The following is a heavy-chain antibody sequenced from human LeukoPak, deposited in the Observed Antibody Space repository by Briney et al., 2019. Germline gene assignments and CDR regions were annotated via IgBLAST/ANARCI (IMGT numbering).Heavy chain of an antibody. J-gene: IGHJ3*02. CDR2: IYSGGST. V-gene: IGHV3-53*01. CDR3: ARFPDYFDGFGN. D-gene: IGHD2/OR15-2a*01. CDR1: GFTVSSNY. Sequence: GGSLRLSCAASGFTVSSNYMSWVRQAPGKGLEWVSVIYSGGSTYYADSVKGRFTISRDSSKNTLSLQMNSLRAADPAVSYFARFPDYFDGFGNWGQGEKGTGSS.